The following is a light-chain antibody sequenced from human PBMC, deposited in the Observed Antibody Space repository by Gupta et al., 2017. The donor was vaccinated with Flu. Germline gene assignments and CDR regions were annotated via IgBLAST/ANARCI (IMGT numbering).Light chain of an antibody. V-gene: IGLV2-8*01. CDR1: SRDVGGVNS. CDR3: SSYAGSARTYV. Sequence: IACTGCSRDVGGVNSVSWYQTFAGNAAKLLMYEFNTTPAGDPDRFSGSKSGNTASLTVSSLQTDDEGDYYCSSYAGSARTYVFGTGTAVTV. J-gene: IGLJ1*01. CDR2: EFN.